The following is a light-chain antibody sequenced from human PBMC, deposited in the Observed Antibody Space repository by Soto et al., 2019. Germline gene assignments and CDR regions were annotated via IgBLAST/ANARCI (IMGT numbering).Light chain of an antibody. Sequence: EVVMTQSPATLSVSPGERVTLSCRASQSVRSNLAWYQQKPGQSPRLLIYGASTRATGIPARFSGSGSGTEFTLTISSLQPEDFATYYCQQSYSTPLTFGGGTKVEI. V-gene: IGKV3-15*01. J-gene: IGKJ4*01. CDR3: QQSYSTPLT. CDR2: GAS. CDR1: QSVRSN.